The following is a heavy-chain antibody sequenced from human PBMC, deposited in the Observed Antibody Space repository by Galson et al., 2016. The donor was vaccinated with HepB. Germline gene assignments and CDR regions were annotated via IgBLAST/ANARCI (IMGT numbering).Heavy chain of an antibody. CDR3: TKLAGGTHGIDY. D-gene: IGHD6-19*01. Sequence: SLRLSCAASGFTFSSYGIHWVRQAPGKGLEWVAVISFDGGEKYYADSVKGRFTISRDNSKNTLFLQMNSLRVDDTAVYFCTKLAGGTHGIDYWGQGTLVTVSS. CDR1: GFTFSSYG. CDR2: ISFDGGEK. V-gene: IGHV3-30*18. J-gene: IGHJ4*02.